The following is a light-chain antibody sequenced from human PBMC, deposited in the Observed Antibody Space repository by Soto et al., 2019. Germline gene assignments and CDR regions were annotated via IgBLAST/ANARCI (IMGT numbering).Light chain of an antibody. CDR3: QQYYSTSLFT. J-gene: IGKJ2*01. Sequence: DIVMTQSPDSLAVSLGERATINCKSSQSVLYSSNNKNYLAWYQQKPGQTPKLLIYWASTRESGVPDRFSGSGSGTDFTLTISSLQAEDVAVYYCQQYYSTSLFTFGQGTKLEIK. CDR2: WAS. V-gene: IGKV4-1*01. CDR1: QSVLYSSNNKNY.